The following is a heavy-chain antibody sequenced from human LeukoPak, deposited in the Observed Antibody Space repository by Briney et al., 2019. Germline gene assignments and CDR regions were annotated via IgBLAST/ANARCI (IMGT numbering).Heavy chain of an antibody. J-gene: IGHJ6*02. V-gene: IGHV1-2*02. Sequence: GASVKVSCKASGYTFTGYYMHWVRQAPGQGLEWMGWINPNSGGTNYAQKFQGRVTMTRGTSISTAYMELSRLRSDDTAVYYCARDRTRRWFGESHYGMDVWGQGTTVTVSS. D-gene: IGHD3-10*01. CDR2: INPNSGGT. CDR1: GYTFTGYY. CDR3: ARDRTRRWFGESHYGMDV.